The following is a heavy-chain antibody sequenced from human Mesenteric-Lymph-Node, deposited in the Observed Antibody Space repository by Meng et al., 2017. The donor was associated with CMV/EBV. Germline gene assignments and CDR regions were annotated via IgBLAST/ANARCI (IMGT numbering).Heavy chain of an antibody. V-gene: IGHV3-21*01. J-gene: IGHJ4*02. D-gene: IGHD1-1*01. Sequence: GESLKISCVASGFSFSIYTMNWVRQAPGKGLEWVSSIRSSGAETFYAESVKGRFTVSRDNAKNSVYLQMNDLTTEDTAVYFCARWNDVDRVYWNGVDLMYSFDLWGQGILVTVSS. CDR2: IRSSGAET. CDR3: ARWNDVDRVYWNGVDLMYSFDL. CDR1: GFSFSIYT.